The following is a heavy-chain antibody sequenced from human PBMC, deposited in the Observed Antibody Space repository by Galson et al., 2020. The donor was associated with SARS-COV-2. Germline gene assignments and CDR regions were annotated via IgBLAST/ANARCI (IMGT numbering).Heavy chain of an antibody. V-gene: IGHV1-69*13. CDR2: IIPIFGTA. Sequence: SVKVSCKASGGTFSSYAISWVRQAPGQGLEWMGGIIPIFGTANYAQKFQGRVTITADESTSTAYMELSSLRSEDTAVYYCARASAPRVRGVDRWDYYYYYYGMDVWGQGTTVTVSS. CDR1: GGTFSSYA. J-gene: IGHJ6*02. CDR3: ARASAPRVRGVDRWDYYYYYYGMDV. D-gene: IGHD3-10*01.